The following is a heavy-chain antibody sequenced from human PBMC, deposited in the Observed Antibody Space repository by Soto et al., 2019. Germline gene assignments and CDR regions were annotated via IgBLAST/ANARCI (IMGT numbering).Heavy chain of an antibody. CDR1: SGSISTTHW. CDR3: AGSGVYFFDF. CDR2: IYHTGST. D-gene: IGHD2-8*01. J-gene: IGHJ4*02. V-gene: IGHV4-4*02. Sequence: QVQLQESGPGLVKPSGTLSLTCAVSSGSISTTHWWSWGRQPPGQGLEWIGEIYHTGSTNYNPSLQSRITIPVDKVENQLSLRLISVTAADTAGYHCAGSGVYFFDFWGQGILVTVSS.